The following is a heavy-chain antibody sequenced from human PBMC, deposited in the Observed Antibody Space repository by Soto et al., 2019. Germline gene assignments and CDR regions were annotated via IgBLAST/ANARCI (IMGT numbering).Heavy chain of an antibody. CDR3: ARVWGSYRAPSGGAGLDH. D-gene: IGHD3-16*02. J-gene: IGHJ5*02. CDR1: GYSFTSNA. CDR2: ISAYDGST. V-gene: IGHV1-18*04. Sequence: ASVKVSCKASGYSFTSNAITWVRQAPGQGLEWMGRISAYDGSTNYAQKFQGRVTMTTDASTSTAYLEVGSLTSDDTAVYYCARVWGSYRAPSGGAGLDHWGQEKMVTVSS.